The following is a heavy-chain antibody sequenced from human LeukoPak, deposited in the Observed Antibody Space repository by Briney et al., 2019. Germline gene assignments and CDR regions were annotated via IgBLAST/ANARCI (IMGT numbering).Heavy chain of an antibody. CDR2: INPNSGFT. CDR3: AREGYDSNGYHYCYYGMDV. J-gene: IGHJ6*02. V-gene: IGHV1-2*02. CDR1: GCPFTGYY. Sequence: ASVKVSCKSSGCPFTGYYLHWVRQAPGQGLEWMGWINPNSGFTNYAQKFQGRVTMTRDTSINTAYMELTRLTSDDTAVYHCAREGYDSNGYHYCYYGMDVWGQGTTVTVSS. D-gene: IGHD3-22*01.